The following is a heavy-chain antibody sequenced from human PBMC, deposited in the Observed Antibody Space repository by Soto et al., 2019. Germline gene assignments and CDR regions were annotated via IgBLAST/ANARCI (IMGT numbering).Heavy chain of an antibody. V-gene: IGHV1-3*01. CDR3: ASTRGELLDY. CDR2: INAGNGNT. D-gene: IGHD1-26*01. Sequence: QVQLVQSGAEVKKPGASVKVSCKASGYPFTSYAMHWVRQAPGQRLEWMGWINAGNGNTKYSQKFQGRVTITRDTSASTDYMELSSLRSEDTAVYYCASTRGELLDYWGQGTLVTVSS. J-gene: IGHJ4*02. CDR1: GYPFTSYA.